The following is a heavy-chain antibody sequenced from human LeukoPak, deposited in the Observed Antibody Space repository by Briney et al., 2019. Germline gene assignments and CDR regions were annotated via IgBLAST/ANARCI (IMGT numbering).Heavy chain of an antibody. CDR2: INHSRST. D-gene: IGHD5-24*01. CDR1: GGSFTDYY. J-gene: IGHJ4*02. CDR3: ARRVRSGDGWVFDS. Sequence: PSETLSRTCAVYGGSFTDYYWSWIRRPPGKGPKWIGEINHSRSTNYNPSLKGRVTILVDTSKNQFSLKLNSVTAADTAVYYCARRVRSGDGWVFDSWDQGTLVTVSS. V-gene: IGHV4-34*01.